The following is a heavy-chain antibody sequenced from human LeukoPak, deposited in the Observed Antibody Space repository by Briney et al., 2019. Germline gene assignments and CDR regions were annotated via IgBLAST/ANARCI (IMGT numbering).Heavy chain of an antibody. CDR2: IIPIFGTA. J-gene: IGHJ3*02. V-gene: IGHV1-69*05. Sequence: GASVXXXCKASGGTVSSYAXSWVRQXPXXGXEGRGGIIPIFGTANYAQKFQGRVTITTDESTSTAYMELSSLRSEDTAVYYCARDMIAARPGAFDIWGQGTMVTVSS. D-gene: IGHD6-6*01. CDR3: ARDMIAARPGAFDI. CDR1: GGTVSSYA.